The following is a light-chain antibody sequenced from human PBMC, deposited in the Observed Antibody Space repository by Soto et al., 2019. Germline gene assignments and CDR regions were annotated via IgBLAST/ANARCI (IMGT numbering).Light chain of an antibody. Sequence: IVLTQSPGTLSLSPGERATLSCRASQNIGTYLAWYQHKPGQAPSVLIFGASTRANGVPDRFSGSGSGTDFTLTISRLDPADFAVYYCQQYGGSPLTFGGGTKVDIK. CDR3: QQYGGSPLT. CDR1: QNIGTY. V-gene: IGKV3-20*01. CDR2: GAS. J-gene: IGKJ4*01.